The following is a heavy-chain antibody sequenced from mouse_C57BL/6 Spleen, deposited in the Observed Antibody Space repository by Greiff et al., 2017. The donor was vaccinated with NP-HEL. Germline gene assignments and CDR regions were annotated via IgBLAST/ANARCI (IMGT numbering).Heavy chain of an antibody. Sequence: QVQLKQPGAELVRPGSSVKLSCKASGYTFTSYWMDWVKQRPGQGLEWIGVINPGSGGTNYNEKFKGKATLTADKSSSTAYMQLSSLTSEDSAVYFCARGEDYDEERRAFDYWGQGTTLTVSS. CDR2: INPGSGGT. V-gene: IGHV1-54*01. CDR3: ARGEDYDEERRAFDY. CDR1: GYTFTSYW. D-gene: IGHD2-4*01. J-gene: IGHJ2*01.